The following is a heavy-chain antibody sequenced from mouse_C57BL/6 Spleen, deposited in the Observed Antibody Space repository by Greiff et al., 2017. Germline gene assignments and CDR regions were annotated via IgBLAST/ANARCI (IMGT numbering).Heavy chain of an antibody. CDR1: GYAFTNYL. J-gene: IGHJ2*01. Sequence: QVQLQPSGAELVRPGTSVKVSCKASGYAFTNYLIEWVKQRPGQGLEWIGVINPGSGGTNYNEKFKGKATLTADKSSSTAYMQLSSLTSEDSAVYFCARSNYYGSINFDYWGQGTTLTVSS. CDR3: ARSNYYGSINFDY. D-gene: IGHD1-1*01. CDR2: INPGSGGT. V-gene: IGHV1-54*01.